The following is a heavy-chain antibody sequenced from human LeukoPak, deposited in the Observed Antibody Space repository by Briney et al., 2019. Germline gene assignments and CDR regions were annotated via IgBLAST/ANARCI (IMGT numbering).Heavy chain of an antibody. Sequence: GGSLRLSCAASGFTLSRSSMNWVRQAPGKGLEWVSYISRSSSTVYYADPVKGRFTISRDNAKNSLYLQMNSLRAEDAALYYCAKDSHLGYCSGGSCYLDAFDIWGQGTMVTVSS. CDR3: AKDSHLGYCSGGSCYLDAFDI. CDR2: ISRSSSTV. J-gene: IGHJ3*02. D-gene: IGHD2-15*01. V-gene: IGHV3-48*04. CDR1: GFTLSRSS.